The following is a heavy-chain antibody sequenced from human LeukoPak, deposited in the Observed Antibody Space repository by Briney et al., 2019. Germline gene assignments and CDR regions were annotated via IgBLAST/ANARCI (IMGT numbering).Heavy chain of an antibody. Sequence: GGSLRLSCAASGFTFSGSAMHWVRQASGKGLEWVGCIRSKANSYATAYAASVKGRFTISRDDSKNTAYLQMNSLKTEDTAVYYCTRHFDVVVVAATPEFDYWGQGTLVTVSS. CDR2: IRSKANSYAT. CDR1: GFTFSGSA. CDR3: TRHFDVVVVAATPEFDY. V-gene: IGHV3-73*01. D-gene: IGHD2-15*01. J-gene: IGHJ4*02.